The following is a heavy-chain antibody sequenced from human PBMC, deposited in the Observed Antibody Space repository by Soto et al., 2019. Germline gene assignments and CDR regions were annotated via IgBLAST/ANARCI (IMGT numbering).Heavy chain of an antibody. J-gene: IGHJ5*02. CDR2: MNPCSGTT. CDR3: ARMAASGSLNLFDA. D-gene: IGHD3-10*01. Sequence: QVQLVQSGAEVKNPGASVKVSCKASGYTFTKYEINWVRQATGQGLEWMGWMNPCSGTTCYGHKFQGRVTMTSNISIITAYMEVSWLGSDDTAIYYSARMAASGSLNLFDAGGQGTLGTVSS. V-gene: IGHV1-8*01. CDR1: GYTFTKYE.